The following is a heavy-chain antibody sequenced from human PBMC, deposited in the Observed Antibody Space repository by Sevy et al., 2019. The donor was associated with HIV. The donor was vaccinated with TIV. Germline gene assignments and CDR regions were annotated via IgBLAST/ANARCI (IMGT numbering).Heavy chain of an antibody. CDR2: IGAYNGNT. J-gene: IGHJ4*02. Sequence: ASVKVSCKASGYTFTSYGISWVRQAPGQGLEWMGWIGAYNGNTNYAQKLQGRVTMTTDTSTSTAYMELRSLSSDDTAVYYCAREDLDGSGSYYPDYWGQGTLVTVSS. D-gene: IGHD3-10*01. V-gene: IGHV1-18*04. CDR1: GYTFTSYG. CDR3: AREDLDGSGSYYPDY.